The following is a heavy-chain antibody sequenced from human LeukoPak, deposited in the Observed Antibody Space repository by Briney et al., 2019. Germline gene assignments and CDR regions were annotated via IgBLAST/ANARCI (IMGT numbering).Heavy chain of an antibody. CDR1: GRLFSSYG. Sequence: VSALNVSCKASGRLFSSYGIAWVRQAPGEGLDWLGWISNFDGDTYYAENLQGRVTLTRDNSTNTVFMELRSLKSDDTAVYYCVRARGCSNCLLTDGFDSWGQGTKVTVSS. CDR2: ISNFDGDT. J-gene: IGHJ3*01. CDR3: VRARGCSNCLLTDGFDS. D-gene: IGHD6-13*01. V-gene: IGHV1-18*01.